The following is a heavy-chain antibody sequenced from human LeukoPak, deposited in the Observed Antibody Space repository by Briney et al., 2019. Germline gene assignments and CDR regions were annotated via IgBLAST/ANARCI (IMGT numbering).Heavy chain of an antibody. CDR2: ISYSGST. V-gene: IGHV4-59*08. CDR1: GGSISSHY. CDR3: ARGYCSGGSCYSSPGV. D-gene: IGHD2-15*01. Sequence: SETLSLTCTVSGGSISSHYWSWIRQPPGKGLEWIGYISYSGSTNYNPSLKSRVSVSIDASKNHLSLKLTSVTAADTAVYYCARGYCSGGSCYSSPGVWGKGATVTVSS. J-gene: IGHJ6*04.